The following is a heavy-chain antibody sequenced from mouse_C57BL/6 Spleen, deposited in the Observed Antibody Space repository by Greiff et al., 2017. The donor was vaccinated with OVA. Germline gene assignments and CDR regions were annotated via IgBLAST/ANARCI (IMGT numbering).Heavy chain of an antibody. CDR2: IDPSDSYT. D-gene: IGHD4-1*02. J-gene: IGHJ2*01. V-gene: IGHV1-50*01. Sequence: VQLQQPGAELVKPGASVKLSCKASGYTFTSYWMQWVKQRPGQGLEWIGEIDPSDSYTNYNQKFKGKATLTVDTSSSTAYMQLSSLTSEDSAVYYCAPTGLFDYWGQGTTLTVSS. CDR3: APTGLFDY. CDR1: GYTFTSYW.